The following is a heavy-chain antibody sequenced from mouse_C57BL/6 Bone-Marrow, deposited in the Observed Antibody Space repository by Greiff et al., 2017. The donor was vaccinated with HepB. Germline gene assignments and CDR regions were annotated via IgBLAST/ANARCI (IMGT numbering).Heavy chain of an antibody. CDR1: GYTFTSYG. Sequence: QVQLQQSGAELARPGASVKLSCKASGYTFTSYGISWVKQRTGQGLEWIGEIYPRSGNTYYNEKFKGKATLTADKSSSTAYMELSSLTSEDSAVYFCARPGSSFWYFDVWGTGPTVTVSS. D-gene: IGHD1-1*01. CDR3: ARPGSSFWYFDV. CDR2: IYPRSGNT. V-gene: IGHV1-81*01. J-gene: IGHJ1*03.